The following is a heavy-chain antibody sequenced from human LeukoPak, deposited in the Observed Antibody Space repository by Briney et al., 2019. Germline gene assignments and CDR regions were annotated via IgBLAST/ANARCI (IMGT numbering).Heavy chain of an antibody. CDR3: ARDRPHITMIVVVITPGYYYGMDV. CDR1: GFTFSTYW. J-gene: IGHJ6*02. V-gene: IGHV3-7*01. CDR2: IKQDGSEK. D-gene: IGHD3-22*01. Sequence: GGSLRLSCAASGFTFSTYWMSWVRQAPGKGLEWVANIKQDGSEKYYVDSVKGRFTISRDNAKNSLYLQMNTLRPEDTAVYYCARDRPHITMIVVVITPGYYYGMDVWGQGTTVTVSS.